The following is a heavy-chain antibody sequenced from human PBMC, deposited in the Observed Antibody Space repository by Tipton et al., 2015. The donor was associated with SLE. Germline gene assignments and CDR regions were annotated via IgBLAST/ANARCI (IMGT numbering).Heavy chain of an antibody. J-gene: IGHJ6*03. Sequence: TLSLTCTVSGGSISSYYWSWIRQPPGKGLEWIGYIYYSGSTNYNPSLKSRVTISVDTSKNQFSLKLSSVTAADTAVYYCARAIVVVPAALYYMDVWGKGTTVTVSS. V-gene: IGHV4-59*07. CDR1: GGSISSYY. D-gene: IGHD2-2*01. CDR3: ARAIVVVPAALYYMDV. CDR2: IYYSGST.